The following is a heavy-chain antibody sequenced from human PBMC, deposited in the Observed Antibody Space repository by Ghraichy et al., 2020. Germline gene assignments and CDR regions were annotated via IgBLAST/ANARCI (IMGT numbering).Heavy chain of an antibody. V-gene: IGHV1-18*01. CDR1: GYTFTSYG. CDR2: ISTYYGNT. J-gene: IGHJ3*02. Sequence: ASVKVSCKASGYTFTSYGINWVRQAPGQGLEWMGWISTYYGNTHYAQKLQGRVTMTTDTYTSTAYMELSSLTSDDTAVYYCARDASHVTVIVPAAIDDAFDIWGQGTTVTVSS. D-gene: IGHD2-2*02. CDR3: ARDASHVTVIVPAAIDDAFDI.